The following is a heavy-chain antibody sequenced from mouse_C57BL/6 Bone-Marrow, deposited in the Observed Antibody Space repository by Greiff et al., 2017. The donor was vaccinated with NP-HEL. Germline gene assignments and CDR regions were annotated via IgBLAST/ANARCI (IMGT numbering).Heavy chain of an antibody. CDR1: GYSITSGYY. V-gene: IGHV3-6*01. D-gene: IGHD2-4*01. CDR2: ISYDGSN. J-gene: IGHJ3*01. CDR3: ARDRDSDYIPGGFAY. Sequence: EVQLQESGPGLVKPSQSLSLTCSVTGYSITSGYYWYWIRQFPGNKLEWMGYISYDGSNNYNPSLKNRISITRDKSKNQFFLKLNSLTTVCTAAYYFARDRDSDYIPGGFAYWGQGTLVTVSA.